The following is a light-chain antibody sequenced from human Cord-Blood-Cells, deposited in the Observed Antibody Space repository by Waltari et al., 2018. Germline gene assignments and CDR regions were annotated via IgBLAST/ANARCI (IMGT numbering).Light chain of an antibody. J-gene: IGKJ4*01. CDR2: DAS. V-gene: IGKV1-33*01. CDR3: QQYDNLPRT. Sequence: DIQMTQSPSSLSASVGDRVTITCQASQDISNYLNWYQQKPGKAPKLLIYDASNLATGVPSMFSGSGSGTDFTFSISSLQPEDIATYYCQQYDNLPRTFGGGTKVEIK. CDR1: QDISNY.